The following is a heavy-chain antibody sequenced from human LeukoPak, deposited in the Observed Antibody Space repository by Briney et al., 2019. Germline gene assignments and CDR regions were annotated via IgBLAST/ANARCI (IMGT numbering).Heavy chain of an antibody. V-gene: IGHV3-53*01. CDR1: GFTFSIYE. Sequence: PGGSLRLSCAASGFTFSIYELNWVRQAPGKGLEWVSVIYSGGSTYYADSVKGRFTISRDNSKNTLYLQMDSLRAEDTAVYYCARGSGLFDYWGQGTLVTVSS. CDR2: IYSGGST. D-gene: IGHD3-10*01. J-gene: IGHJ4*02. CDR3: ARGSGLFDY.